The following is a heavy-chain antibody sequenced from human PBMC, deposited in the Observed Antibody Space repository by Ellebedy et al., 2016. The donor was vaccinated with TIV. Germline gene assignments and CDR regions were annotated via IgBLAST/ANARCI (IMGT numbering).Heavy chain of an antibody. J-gene: IGHJ5*02. CDR2: IWYDGSHK. V-gene: IGHV3-30*02. D-gene: IGHD4-17*01. CDR1: GFKFNFYA. Sequence: GESLKISCAASGFKFNFYAMHWVRQAPGKGLEWVAFIWYDGSHKSQADSVKGRFTISRENSNNTLYLQMNNLRAEDTAVYYCAKDGNGEGWLDPWGQGTLVTVSS. CDR3: AKDGNGEGWLDP.